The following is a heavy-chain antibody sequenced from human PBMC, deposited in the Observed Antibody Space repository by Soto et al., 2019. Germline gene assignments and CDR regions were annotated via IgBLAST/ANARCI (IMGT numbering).Heavy chain of an antibody. J-gene: IGHJ6*02. V-gene: IGHV4-59*08. CDR3: ARHGFGENPYCYGLDV. Sequence: SETLSLTCTVSGGSITSYYWSWIRRPPGKGLEWIGYVYYSGSTNYNPSLKSRVTISVDTSKNQFSLKLSSVTAADTAVYYCARHGFGENPYCYGLDVWGQGTTVTVSS. CDR1: GGSITSYY. CDR2: VYYSGST. D-gene: IGHD3-10*01.